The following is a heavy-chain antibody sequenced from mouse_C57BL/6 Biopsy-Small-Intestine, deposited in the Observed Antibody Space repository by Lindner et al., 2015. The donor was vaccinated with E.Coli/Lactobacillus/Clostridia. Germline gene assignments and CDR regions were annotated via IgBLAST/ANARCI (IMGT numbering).Heavy chain of an antibody. CDR1: GFTFSDYG. CDR3: ARNDGFYSLDH. V-gene: IGHV5-17*01. D-gene: IGHD1-1*01. Sequence: EVQLQESGGGLVKPGGSLKLSCAASGFTFSDYGMHWVRQAPEKGLEWVAYISSGSRTFYYEDTVKGRYTISRDNAKNTLFLHVTSLRSEDTAIYYCARNDGFYSLDHWGQGTSVTVSS. CDR2: ISSGSRTF. J-gene: IGHJ4*01.